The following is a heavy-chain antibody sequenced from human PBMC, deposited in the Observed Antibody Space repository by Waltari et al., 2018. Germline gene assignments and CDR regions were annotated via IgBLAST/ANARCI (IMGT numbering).Heavy chain of an antibody. V-gene: IGHV1-8*03. CDR2: LNPNSGNT. J-gene: IGHJ6*03. CDR3: ARASLIPYYYYYMDV. Sequence: QVQLVQSGAEVKKPGDSVKVSCKASGYTFTSYDINWVRQATGQGLEWMGWLNPNSGNTGYTQQIQGRVTITRNTSISTAYMELSSLRSEDTAVYYCARASLIPYYYYYMDVWGKGTTVTVSS. D-gene: IGHD2-8*01. CDR1: GYTFTSYD.